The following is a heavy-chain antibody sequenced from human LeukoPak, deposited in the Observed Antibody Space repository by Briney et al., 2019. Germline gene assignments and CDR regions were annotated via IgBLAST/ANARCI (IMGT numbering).Heavy chain of an antibody. Sequence: SVKVSCKASGGTFSSYAISWVRQAPGQGLEWMGGIIPIFGTANYAQKFQGRVTITADESTSTAYMELSSLRSEDTAVYYCASPLGAQGYDSRWAFSFGAFDIWGQGTMVTVSS. CDR3: ASPLGAQGYDSRWAFSFGAFDI. J-gene: IGHJ3*02. D-gene: IGHD3-22*01. CDR1: GGTFSSYA. CDR2: IIPIFGTA. V-gene: IGHV1-69*13.